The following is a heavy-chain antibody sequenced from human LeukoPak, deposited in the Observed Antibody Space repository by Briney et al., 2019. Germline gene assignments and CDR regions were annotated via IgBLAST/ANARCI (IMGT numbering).Heavy chain of an antibody. Sequence: GGSLRLSCAASGFTFSRHWMSWVRQAPGKGLEWVADVKEDGSEKTYVDSVKGRFTISRDNAKNSLYLQMNSLRAEDTAVYCCARWFVFRGVYYFDYWGQGTMVTVSS. CDR3: ARWFVFRGVYYFDY. V-gene: IGHV3-7*01. CDR2: VKEDGSEK. J-gene: IGHJ4*02. CDR1: GFTFSRHW. D-gene: IGHD3-10*01.